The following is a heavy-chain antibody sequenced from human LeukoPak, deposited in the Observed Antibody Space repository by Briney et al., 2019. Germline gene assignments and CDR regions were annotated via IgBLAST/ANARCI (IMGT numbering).Heavy chain of an antibody. CDR3: ARGRPYYDFWCGSPGYYYYYYMDV. Sequence: SETLSLTCTVSDYSITSGYYWGWIRQPPGKGLEWIGSIYHNAVPYPNASLRSRLSISVDTSKNQFSLKLSSVTAADTAVYYCARGRPYYDFWCGSPGYYYYYYMDVWGKGTTVTVSS. V-gene: IGHV4-38-2*02. D-gene: IGHD3-3*01. CDR1: DYSITSGYY. J-gene: IGHJ6*03. CDR2: IYHNAVP.